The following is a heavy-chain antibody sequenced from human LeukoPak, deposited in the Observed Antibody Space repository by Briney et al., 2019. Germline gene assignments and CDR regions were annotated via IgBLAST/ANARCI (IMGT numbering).Heavy chain of an antibody. CDR1: GYTFTSYY. V-gene: IGHV1-46*01. D-gene: IGHD2-8*01. J-gene: IGHJ4*02. Sequence: ASVKVSCKASGYTFTSYYMHWVRQAPGQGLEWMGIINPSGGSTNYAQKFQGRVTVTRDMSTSTVYMELSSLRSEDTAVYYCARAERRRRDIVLMVYAISLDYWGQGTLVTVSS. CDR3: ARAERRRRDIVLMVYAISLDY. CDR2: INPSGGST.